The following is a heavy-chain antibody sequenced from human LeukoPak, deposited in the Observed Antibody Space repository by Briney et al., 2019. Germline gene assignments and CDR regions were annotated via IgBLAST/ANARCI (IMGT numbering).Heavy chain of an antibody. V-gene: IGHV3-23*01. CDR1: GFTFRSYA. Sequence: GGSLRLSCAASGFTFRSYAMNWVRQSPGKGVEGGSIIRDTGASTYYADSVKGRFTISRDNSKNTLYLQMNSLRAEDTATFYCAKDSSNYYGSGSYYTLWGQGTLVTVSS. CDR3: AKDSSNYYGSGSYYTL. J-gene: IGHJ4*02. D-gene: IGHD3-10*01. CDR2: IRDTGAST.